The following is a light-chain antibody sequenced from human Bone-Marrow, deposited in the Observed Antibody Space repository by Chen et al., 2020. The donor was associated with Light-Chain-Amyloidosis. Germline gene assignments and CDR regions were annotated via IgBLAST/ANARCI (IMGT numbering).Light chain of an antibody. CDR1: NIGSTS. J-gene: IGLJ3*02. Sequence: SYVLTQPSSVSVAPGQTATIACGGNNIGSTSVHWYQQTPGQAPLLVVYDDSDRPSGIPERLSGSNYGNTATLTISRVEAGDEADYSCQVWDRSSDRPVFGGGTKLTVL. V-gene: IGLV3-21*02. CDR2: DDS. CDR3: QVWDRSSDRPV.